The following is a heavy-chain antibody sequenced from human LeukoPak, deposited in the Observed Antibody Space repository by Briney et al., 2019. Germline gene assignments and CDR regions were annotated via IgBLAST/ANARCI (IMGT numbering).Heavy chain of an antibody. J-gene: IGHJ4*02. CDR2: ISTSGRTI. CDR1: GFTFSDYY. Sequence: GGSLRLSCAASGFTFSDYYMSWIRQAPGKGLEWVSYISTSGRTIYYADSVKGRFTISRDNSKNTLYLQMSSLRAEDTAVFYCAKGYLLVITTVEYFFDYWGQGALVTVSS. D-gene: IGHD3-22*01. CDR3: AKGYLLVITTVEYFFDY. V-gene: IGHV3-11*04.